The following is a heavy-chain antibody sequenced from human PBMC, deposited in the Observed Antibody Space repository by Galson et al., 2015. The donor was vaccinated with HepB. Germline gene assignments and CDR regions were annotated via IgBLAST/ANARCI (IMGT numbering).Heavy chain of an antibody. CDR1: GYTFTNYG. Sequence: SVKVSCKASGYTFTNYGVPWVRQAPGQGLEWMGWISTYNGDTNYAQKFQDRVTMTTDTSTSTAYMELRSLTSDDTGMFYCARARYSTSPPDYWGQGTLVSVSS. V-gene: IGHV1-18*01. CDR3: ARARYSTSPPDY. D-gene: IGHD6-6*01. CDR2: ISTYNGDT. J-gene: IGHJ4*02.